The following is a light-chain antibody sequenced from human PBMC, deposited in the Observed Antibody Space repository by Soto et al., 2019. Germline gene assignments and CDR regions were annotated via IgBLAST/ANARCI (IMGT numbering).Light chain of an antibody. J-gene: IGLJ2*01. Sequence: QSALTQPPSASGSPGQSVTISCTGTSSDVGGYNYVSWYQQHPGKAPKLMIYEVSKRPSGVPDRFSGSKSDNTASLTVSGLQAEDEADYYCCSYAGSSTFVVVFGGGTKLTVL. CDR2: EVS. CDR1: SSDVGGYNY. CDR3: CSYAGSSTFVVV. V-gene: IGLV2-8*01.